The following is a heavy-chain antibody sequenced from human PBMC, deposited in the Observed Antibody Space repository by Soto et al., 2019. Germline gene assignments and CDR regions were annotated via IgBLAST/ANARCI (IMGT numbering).Heavy chain of an antibody. CDR1: GFTVSNNY. D-gene: IGHD3-10*01. CDR3: APHPGGGGY. V-gene: IGHV3-53*01. J-gene: IGHJ4*02. Sequence: EVQLVESGGGLIQPGGSLRLSCAVSGFTVSNNYMSWVRQAPGKGLEGVSVIYSGGYTAYGDSVKGRFTISRDNSKNTLYLQRNSRGPAATAFVYWAPHPGGGGYWGQGTLVTVSS. CDR2: IYSGGYT.